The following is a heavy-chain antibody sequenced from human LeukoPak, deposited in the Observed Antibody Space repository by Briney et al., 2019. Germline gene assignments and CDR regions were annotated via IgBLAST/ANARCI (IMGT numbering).Heavy chain of an antibody. V-gene: IGHV4-34*01. J-gene: IGHJ4*02. CDR2: INHSGST. D-gene: IGHD2-15*01. Sequence: PSETLSLTCAVYGGSFSGYYWCWIRQPPGKGLEWIGEINHSGSTNYNPSLKSRVTISVDTSKNQFSLKLSSVTAADTAVYYCARYHRGGYYFDYWGQGTLVTVSS. CDR3: ARYHRGGYYFDY. CDR1: GGSFSGYY.